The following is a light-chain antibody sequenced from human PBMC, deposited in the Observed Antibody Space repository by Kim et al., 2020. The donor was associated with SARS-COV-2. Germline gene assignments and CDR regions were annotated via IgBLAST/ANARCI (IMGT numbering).Light chain of an antibody. CDR1: KLGDKY. Sequence: VSPVQTASITCSGDKLGDKYACWYQQKPGQHPVLVIYQDRKRPSGFPGRFSGSNSGNAATLTISGTQAIDEADYYCQAWGSSTVVFGGGTQLTDL. CDR2: QDR. J-gene: IGLJ2*01. CDR3: QAWGSSTVV. V-gene: IGLV3-1*01.